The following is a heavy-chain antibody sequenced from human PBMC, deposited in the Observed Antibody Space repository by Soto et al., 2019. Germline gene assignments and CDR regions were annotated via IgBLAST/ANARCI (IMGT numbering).Heavy chain of an antibody. CDR2: IYSGGST. CDR3: ARGGDGYNYDY. V-gene: IGHV3-53*01. Sequence: GGSLRLSCAASGFTVISNYMSWVRQAPGKGLEWVSVIYSGGSTYYADSVKGRFTISRDNSKNTLYLQMNSLRAEDTAVYYCARGGDGYNYDYWGQGTLVTVSS. J-gene: IGHJ4*02. D-gene: IGHD5-12*01. CDR1: GFTVISNY.